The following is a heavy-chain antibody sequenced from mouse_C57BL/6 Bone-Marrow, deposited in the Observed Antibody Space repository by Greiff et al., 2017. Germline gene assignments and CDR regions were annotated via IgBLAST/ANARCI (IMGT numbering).Heavy chain of an antibody. J-gene: IGHJ3*01. CDR3: ARDPIYYYGSSYGGFAY. D-gene: IGHD1-1*01. CDR1: GFTFSSYA. Sequence: EVMLVESGGGLVKPGGSLKLFCAASGFTFSSYAMSWVRQTPEKRLEWVATISDGGSYTYYPDNVKGRFTISRDNAKTNLYLQMSHLKSEDTAMYYCARDPIYYYGSSYGGFAYWGQGTLVTVSA. V-gene: IGHV5-4*01. CDR2: ISDGGSYT.